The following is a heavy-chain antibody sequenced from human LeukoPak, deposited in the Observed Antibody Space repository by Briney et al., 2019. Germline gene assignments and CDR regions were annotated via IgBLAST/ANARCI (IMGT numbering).Heavy chain of an antibody. CDR3: AREVHSMVRGPLRWFDP. J-gene: IGHJ5*02. CDR1: GGSISSSSYY. CDR2: IYYSGST. V-gene: IGHV4-39*07. D-gene: IGHD3-10*01. Sequence: KPSETLSLTCTVSGGSISSSSYYWGWIRQPPGKGLEWIGSIYYSGSTYYNPSLKSRVTISVDTSKNQFSLKLSSVTAADTAVYYCAREVHSMVRGPLRWFDPWGQGTLVTVSS.